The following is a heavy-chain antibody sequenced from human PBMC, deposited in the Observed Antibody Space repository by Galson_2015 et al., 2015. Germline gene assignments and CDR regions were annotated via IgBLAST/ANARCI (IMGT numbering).Heavy chain of an antibody. Sequence: SLRLSCAASGFIFSDHYMDWVRQAPGKGLEWVGRIRNKPNNYFTEYAASVKGRFSISRDDLKKSLYLQMSSLRTEDTAVYFCAALRSNWADVWGNGTTVTVSS. V-gene: IGHV3-72*01. J-gene: IGHJ6*04. D-gene: IGHD1-1*01. CDR2: IRNKPNNYFT. CDR1: GFIFSDHY. CDR3: AALRSNWADV.